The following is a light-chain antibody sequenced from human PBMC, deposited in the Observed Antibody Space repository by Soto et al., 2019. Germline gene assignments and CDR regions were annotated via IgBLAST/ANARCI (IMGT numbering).Light chain of an antibody. CDR2: DVS. CDR3: SSYTSRYTYV. V-gene: IGLV2-14*03. Sequence: QSALTQPASVSGSPGQSITISCTGTSSDVGGYDYVSWYQQHPGRAPKLMIFDVSSRPSGVSIRFSGSKSGYTASLTISGLQDEDEADYYCSSYTSRYTYVFGTGTKVTVL. CDR1: SSDVGGYDY. J-gene: IGLJ1*01.